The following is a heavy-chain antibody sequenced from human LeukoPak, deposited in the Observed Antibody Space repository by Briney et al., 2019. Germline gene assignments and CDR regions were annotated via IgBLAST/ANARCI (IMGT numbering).Heavy chain of an antibody. CDR2: IWYDGSNK. V-gene: IGHV3-33*01. D-gene: IGHD6-13*01. J-gene: IGHJ6*02. CDR1: GFTFSSYG. Sequence: PGRSLRLSCAASGFTFSSYGMHWVRQAPGKGLEWVAVIWYDGSNKYYADSVKGRFTISRDNSKNTLYLQMNSLRAEDTAVYYCARDGYSSSWHQNYYGMDVWGQGTTVTVSS. CDR3: ARDGYSSSWHQNYYGMDV.